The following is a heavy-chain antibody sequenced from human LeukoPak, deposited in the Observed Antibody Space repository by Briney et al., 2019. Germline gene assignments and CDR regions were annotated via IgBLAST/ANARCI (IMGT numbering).Heavy chain of an antibody. Sequence: SETLSLTCSVSGGSISSYYWTWIRQPPGKGLEWIGHIYYSGSTNYNPSLKSRVTISVDTSKKQFFLKLSSVTAADTAVYYCARDGNWYYFDYWGQGTLVTVSS. CDR2: IYYSGST. CDR3: ARDGNWYYFDY. J-gene: IGHJ4*02. CDR1: GGSISSYY. D-gene: IGHD1-1*01. V-gene: IGHV4-59*01.